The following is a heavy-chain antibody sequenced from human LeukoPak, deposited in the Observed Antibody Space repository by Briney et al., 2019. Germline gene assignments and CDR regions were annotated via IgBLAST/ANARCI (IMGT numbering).Heavy chain of an antibody. CDR2: VYYSGSA. D-gene: IGHD3-10*01. Sequence: SETLSLTCTVSGDSITSTSYYWGWIRQPPGKGLEWIGSVYYSGSALHNPSLQSRVTLSVDTSKNQFSLKLISVTAADTAVYHCATHGEDASGSSKFDYWGQGTPLIVSS. CDR3: ATHGEDASGSSKFDY. CDR1: GDSITSTSYY. V-gene: IGHV4-39*01. J-gene: IGHJ4*02.